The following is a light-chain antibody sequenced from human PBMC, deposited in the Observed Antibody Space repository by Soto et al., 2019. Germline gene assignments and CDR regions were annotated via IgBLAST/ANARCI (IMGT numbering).Light chain of an antibody. V-gene: IGKV1-5*03. CDR1: ESIYRW. Sequence: IQMTQSPSTLSASVGDTVTITCRASESIYRWWAWHKQIPGKAPQLLIYKTYTFQGGVPSWYSGSGSGAEYTITDSSLQHDGVAACVCQECNTNARTFGQGTRV. J-gene: IGKJ1*01. CDR3: QECNTNART. CDR2: KTY.